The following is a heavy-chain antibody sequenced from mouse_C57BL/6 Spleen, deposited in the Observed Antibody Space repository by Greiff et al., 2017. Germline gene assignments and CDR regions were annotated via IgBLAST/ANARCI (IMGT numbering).Heavy chain of an antibody. J-gene: IGHJ2*01. CDR3: AREEPFDY. Sequence: EVHLVESGGGLVKPGGSLKLSCAASGFTFSSYAMSWVRQTPEKRLEWVATISDGGSYTYYPDNVKGRFTISRDNAKNNLYLQMSHLKSEDTAMYYCAREEPFDYWGQGTTLTVSS. CDR2: ISDGGSYT. V-gene: IGHV5-4*01. CDR1: GFTFSSYA.